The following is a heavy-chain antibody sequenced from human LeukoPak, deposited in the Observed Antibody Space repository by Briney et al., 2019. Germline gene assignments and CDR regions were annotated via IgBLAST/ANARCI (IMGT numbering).Heavy chain of an antibody. CDR1: GFSFDDYG. D-gene: IGHD1-26*01. V-gene: IGHV3-20*04. Sequence: PGGSLRLSCAASGFSFDDYGMSWVRQAPGKGLEWVSGLNWNGGTTGYSDSVKGRFTISRDNAKNSLYLQMNSLRAEDTALYYCARGMGAIDYWGQGTLVTVSS. CDR3: ARGMGAIDY. J-gene: IGHJ4*02. CDR2: LNWNGGTT.